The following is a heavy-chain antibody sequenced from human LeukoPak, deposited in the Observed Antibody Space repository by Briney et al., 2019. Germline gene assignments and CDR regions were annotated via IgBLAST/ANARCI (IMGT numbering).Heavy chain of an antibody. J-gene: IGHJ5*02. V-gene: IGHV3-11*01. CDR1: GFKFSDYY. CDR3: ARNLLGYCCGNNCYSNWFDP. CDR2: ISSSDGSR. D-gene: IGHD2-15*01. Sequence: GGSLRLSCAASGFKFSDYYMSWIRQAPGKGLEWVADISSSDGSRYYADSVKGRFTISRDNAKNSLYLQMNSLRVGDTAVYYCARNLLGYCCGNNCYSNWFDPWGQGTLVTVSS.